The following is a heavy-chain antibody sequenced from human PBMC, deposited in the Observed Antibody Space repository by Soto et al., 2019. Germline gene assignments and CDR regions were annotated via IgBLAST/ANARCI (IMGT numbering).Heavy chain of an antibody. CDR2: IKQDGSEK. CDR3: ARRQWSPRAHYFYYCLDV. J-gene: IGHJ6*02. D-gene: IGHD6-19*01. CDR1: GFTFRSYF. V-gene: IGHV3-7*03. Sequence: GGSLRLSCAASGFTFRSYFMNWVRQAPGKGLEWVANIKQDGSEKYYVDSVKGRFTISRDNAKSSLYLQMKNLRAEDTAVYYCARRQWSPRAHYFYYCLDVWGQGTTVTVS.